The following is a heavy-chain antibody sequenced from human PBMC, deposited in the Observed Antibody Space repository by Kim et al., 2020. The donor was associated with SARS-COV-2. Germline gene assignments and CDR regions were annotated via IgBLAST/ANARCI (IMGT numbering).Heavy chain of an antibody. J-gene: IGHJ4*02. Sequence: GGSLRLSCAASGFTFSNAWMSWVRRAPGKGLEWVGRIKSKTDGGTTDYAAPVKGRFTISRDDSKNTLYLQMNSLKTEETAVYYCTSPKPYDSKRAHDYWGQGTLVTVSS. V-gene: IGHV3-15*01. D-gene: IGHD3-22*01. CDR3: TSPKPYDSKRAHDY. CDR2: IKSKTDGGTT. CDR1: GFTFSNAW.